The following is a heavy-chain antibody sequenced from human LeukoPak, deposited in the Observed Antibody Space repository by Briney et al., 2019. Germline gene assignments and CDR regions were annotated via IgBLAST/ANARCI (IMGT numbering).Heavy chain of an antibody. V-gene: IGHV1-69*13. D-gene: IGHD3-3*01. CDR2: IIPIFGTA. CDR3: ARATIFGVVMSPGGFDI. CDR1: GGTFSSYA. Sequence: ASVKVSCKASGGTFSSYAISWVRQAPGQGPGWMGGIIPIFGTANYAQKFQGRVTITADESTSTAYMELSSLRSEDTAVYYCARATIFGVVMSPGGFDIWDQGTMVTVSS. J-gene: IGHJ3*02.